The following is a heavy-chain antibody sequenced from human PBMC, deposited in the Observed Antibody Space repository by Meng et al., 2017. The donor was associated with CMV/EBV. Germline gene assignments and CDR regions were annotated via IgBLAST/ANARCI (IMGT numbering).Heavy chain of an antibody. CDR1: GYTFTSYG. J-gene: IGHJ3*02. D-gene: IGHD3-3*01. CDR3: ARDRTARLRFLEWLPNHDAFDI. CDR2: ISAYNGNT. Sequence: ASVKVSCKASGYTFTSYGISWVRQAPGQGLEWMGWISAYNGNTNYAQKLQGRVTMTTDTSTSTAYMELRSLRSGDTAVYYCARDRTARLRFLEWLPNHDAFDIWGQGTMVTVSS. V-gene: IGHV1-18*01.